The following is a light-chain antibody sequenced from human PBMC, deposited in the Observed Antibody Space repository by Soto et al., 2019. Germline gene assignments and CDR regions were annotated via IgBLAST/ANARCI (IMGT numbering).Light chain of an antibody. CDR3: EMYNIAPLIT. CDR2: AAS. CDR1: QDIGNH. J-gene: IGKJ5*01. Sequence: DIPMIQSPSSLSAYVGARVTISCRASQDIGNHLAWYQQKPGKVPKLLIHAASTLQSGVPSRFSGSGSGTDFTLTISSLQPEDVATYFCEMYNIAPLITFGQGTRLEMK. V-gene: IGKV1-27*01.